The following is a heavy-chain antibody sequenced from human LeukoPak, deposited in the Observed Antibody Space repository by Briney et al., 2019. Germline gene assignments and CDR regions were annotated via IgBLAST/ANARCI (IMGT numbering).Heavy chain of an antibody. D-gene: IGHD2-21*02. CDR2: INPFGGST. Sequence: GASVKVSCKASGYTFSRSYMHWVRQAPGQGLEWMGIINPFGGSTSYAQKLQGRVTMTTDTSTSTAYMELRSLRSDDTAVYYCARHLHIVVVTEDAFDIWGQGTMVTVSS. CDR3: ARHLHIVVVTEDAFDI. V-gene: IGHV1-46*01. CDR1: GYTFSRSY. J-gene: IGHJ3*02.